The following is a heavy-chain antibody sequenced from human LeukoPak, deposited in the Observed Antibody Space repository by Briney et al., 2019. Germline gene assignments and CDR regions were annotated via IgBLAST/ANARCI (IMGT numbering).Heavy chain of an antibody. CDR2: INPNSGGT. V-gene: IGHV1-2*06. D-gene: IGHD4/OR15-4a*01. Sequence: AXXKVSCKASGYTFTGYYMHWVRQAPGQGVEWMGPINPNSGGTNYAQKFQGRVTMTRDTTISTAYMELSRLRSDDTAVYYCARVKFNYGDHAFDNWGQGTMVTVSS. J-gene: IGHJ3*02. CDR1: GYTFTGYY. CDR3: ARVKFNYGDHAFDN.